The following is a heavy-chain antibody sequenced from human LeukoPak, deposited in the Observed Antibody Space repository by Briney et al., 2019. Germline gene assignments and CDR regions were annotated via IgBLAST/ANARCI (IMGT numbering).Heavy chain of an antibody. CDR1: GFSFSSFS. D-gene: IGHD3-16*01. CDR2: ISGCGGNT. CDR3: AKKGDLGNGYFDL. J-gene: IGHJ2*01. Sequence: GGSLTLSCGASGFSFSSFSMNWVRQARGKGLEWVSAISGCGGNTYYADSVKGRFTIYRDNYKNTLYLQMNSLRAEDTAVYYCAKKGDLGNGYFDLCGRGTLVTVSS. V-gene: IGHV3-23*01.